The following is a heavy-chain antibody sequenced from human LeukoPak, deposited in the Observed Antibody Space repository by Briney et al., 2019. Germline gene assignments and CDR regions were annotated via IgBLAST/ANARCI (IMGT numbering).Heavy chain of an antibody. J-gene: IGHJ3*01. D-gene: IGHD2-15*01. CDR3: VRDTPGGAFDL. Sequence: GGSLRLSCAASGFTFSSYEMNWVRQAPGKGLEWVSYVSTTASSKHYAESVKGRFTISRDNAKNSLFLQMNSLRGEDTAVYFCVRDTPGGAFDLWGQGTMVTVSS. V-gene: IGHV3-48*03. CDR1: GFTFSSYE. CDR2: VSTTASSK.